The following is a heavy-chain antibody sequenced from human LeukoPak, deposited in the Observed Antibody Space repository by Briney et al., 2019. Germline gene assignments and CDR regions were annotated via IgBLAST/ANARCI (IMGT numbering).Heavy chain of an antibody. CDR3: AREPTSGREPTSGRPPHY. CDR2: IYSSGSN. J-gene: IGHJ4*02. Sequence: SETLSLTCTVSGGSISGYFWSWIRQPAGKGLEWIGRIYSSGSNNYNPSLKSRVTMSLDTSKNHLSLNLSSVTAADTAVYYCAREPTSGREPTSGRPPHYWGQGTLVTVSS. V-gene: IGHV4-4*07. CDR1: GGSISGYF. D-gene: IGHD5-12*01.